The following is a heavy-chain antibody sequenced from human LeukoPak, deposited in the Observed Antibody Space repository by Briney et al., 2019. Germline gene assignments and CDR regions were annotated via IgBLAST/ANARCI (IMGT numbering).Heavy chain of an antibody. CDR2: IYYSGST. CDR1: GGSISSSSYY. Sequence: SETLSLTCTVSGGSISSSSYYWGWIRQPPGKGLEWIGSIYYSGSTYYNPSLKSRVTISVDTSKNQFSLKLSSVTAADTAVYYCARHALSITIFGVAGRRGGFDYWGQGTLVTVSS. V-gene: IGHV4-39*01. D-gene: IGHD3-3*01. CDR3: ARHALSITIFGVAGRRGGFDY. J-gene: IGHJ4*02.